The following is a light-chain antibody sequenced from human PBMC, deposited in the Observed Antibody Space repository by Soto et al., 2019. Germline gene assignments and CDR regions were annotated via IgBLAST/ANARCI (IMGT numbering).Light chain of an antibody. CDR1: QSILYSSNNKNY. V-gene: IGKV4-1*01. J-gene: IGKJ4*01. CDR2: WAS. Sequence: DIVMTQSPDSLAVSLGERATINCKSSQSILYSSNNKNYLAWYQQKPGQPPKLLIYWASTRESGVPDRFSGRGSGTDFTLTISSLQAEDVAVYYCKQYYSTPQLTFGGGTKVEIK. CDR3: KQYYSTPQLT.